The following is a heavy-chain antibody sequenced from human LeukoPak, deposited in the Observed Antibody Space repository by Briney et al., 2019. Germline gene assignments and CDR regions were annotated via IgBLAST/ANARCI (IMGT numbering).Heavy chain of an antibody. CDR3: ASATIFGVVIIPLGY. D-gene: IGHD3-3*01. CDR1: GFTFSTYG. J-gene: IGHJ4*02. V-gene: IGHV3-23*01. CDR2: NSGGSS. Sequence: GGSLRLSCAASGFTFSTYGVYWVRQAPGKGLEWVSSNSGGSSYYADSVKGRFTISRDNSKNTLYLQMNSLRAEDTAVYYCASATIFGVVIIPLGYWGQGTLVTVSS.